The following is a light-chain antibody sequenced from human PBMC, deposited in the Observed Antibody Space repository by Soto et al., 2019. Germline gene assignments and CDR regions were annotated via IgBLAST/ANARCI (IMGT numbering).Light chain of an antibody. Sequence: DIQMTQSPSTLSASVGDRVTITCRASQSISSWLAWYQQKPGKAPKLLIYDASSLESGVPSRFSGSGSGTEFPLTISSLQADDFATYYCQQYNSYSYWTFGQGTKVEIK. CDR2: DAS. CDR1: QSISSW. J-gene: IGKJ1*01. CDR3: QQYNSYSYWT. V-gene: IGKV1-5*01.